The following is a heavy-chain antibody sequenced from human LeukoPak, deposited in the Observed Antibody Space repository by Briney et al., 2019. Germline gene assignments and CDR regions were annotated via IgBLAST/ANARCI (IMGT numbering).Heavy chain of an antibody. CDR1: GFIFNSHW. Sequence: GGSLRLSCAGSGFIFNSHWMTWVRQAPGMGLEWVGNIRQDGDEKFYADSVRGRFTISRDNAKNSLYLHLNSLRAEDTAIYYCARVRTEWYVDLWGRGTLVTVSP. D-gene: IGHD2-8*02. J-gene: IGHJ2*01. CDR3: ARVRTEWYVDL. CDR2: IRQDGDEK. V-gene: IGHV3-7*01.